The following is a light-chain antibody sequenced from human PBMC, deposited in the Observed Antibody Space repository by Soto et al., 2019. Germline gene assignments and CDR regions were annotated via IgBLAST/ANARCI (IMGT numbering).Light chain of an antibody. CDR3: LLYYGDSWV. CDR1: TXAVTSDYY. Sequence: QAVVTQEPSLTVSPGGTVTVTCASSTXAVTSDYYPNWFQQKPGQPPRALIYRTTYKHSWTPARFSGSILGGKPALTLSGVQPEDEADYYCLLYYGDSWVFGTGTKVTVL. V-gene: IGLV7-43*01. J-gene: IGLJ1*01. CDR2: RTT.